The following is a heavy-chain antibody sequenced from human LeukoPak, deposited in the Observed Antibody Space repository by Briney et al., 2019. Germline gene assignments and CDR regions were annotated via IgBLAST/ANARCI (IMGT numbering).Heavy chain of an antibody. CDR2: INHSGST. CDR3: ARVRGLLGDAFDI. J-gene: IGHJ3*02. D-gene: IGHD3-10*01. Sequence: KPSETLSLTCAVYGGSFSGYYWSWIRQPPGKGLEWVGEINHSGSTNYNPSLKSRVTISVDTSNNQFSLKLSSVTAADTAVYYCARVRGLLGDAFDIWGQGTMVTVSS. V-gene: IGHV4-34*01. CDR1: GGSFSGYY.